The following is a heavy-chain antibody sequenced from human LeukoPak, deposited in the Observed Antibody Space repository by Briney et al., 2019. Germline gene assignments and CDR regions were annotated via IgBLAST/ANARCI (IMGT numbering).Heavy chain of an antibody. Sequence: ASVKVSCKASGYTFTTYGITWVRQAPGQGLEWMGWISAYNGDTHYAQKVQGRVIMTTDTSTSTAYMELRSLRSDDTAVYYCARDPSNTSGYQIYFDYWGQGTLVTVSS. J-gene: IGHJ4*02. D-gene: IGHD3-3*01. CDR2: ISAYNGDT. CDR1: GYTFTTYG. CDR3: ARDPSNTSGYQIYFDY. V-gene: IGHV1-18*01.